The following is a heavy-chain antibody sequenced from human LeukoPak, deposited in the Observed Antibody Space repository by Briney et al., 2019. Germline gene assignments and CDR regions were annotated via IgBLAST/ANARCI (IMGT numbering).Heavy chain of an antibody. Sequence: SETLSLTCTVSGGSISSSSYYWGWIRQPPGKGLEWIGSIYYSGSTYYNPSLKSRVTISVDTSKNQFSLKLSSVTAADTAVYYCARVRRITMIVVVLDAFDIWGQGTMVTVSS. CDR3: ARVRRITMIVVVLDAFDI. D-gene: IGHD3-22*01. J-gene: IGHJ3*02. CDR2: IYYSGST. CDR1: GGSISSSSYY. V-gene: IGHV4-39*07.